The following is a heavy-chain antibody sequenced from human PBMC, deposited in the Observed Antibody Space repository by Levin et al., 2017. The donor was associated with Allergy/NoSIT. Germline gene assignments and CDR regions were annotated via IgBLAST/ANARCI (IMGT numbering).Heavy chain of an antibody. J-gene: IGHJ4*02. CDR1: GGSISSNY. CDR2: IYNSGNT. CDR3: ARTLLGPRQQLTSDGWSFDY. D-gene: IGHD6-13*01. V-gene: IGHV4-59*01. Sequence: SETLSLTCTVSGGSISSNYWSWIRQPPGKGLEWIGYIYNSGNTNYNPSLKSRVTISVDTSKNQFSLKLSSVTAADTAVYYCARTLLGPRQQLTSDGWSFDYWGQGTLVTVSS.